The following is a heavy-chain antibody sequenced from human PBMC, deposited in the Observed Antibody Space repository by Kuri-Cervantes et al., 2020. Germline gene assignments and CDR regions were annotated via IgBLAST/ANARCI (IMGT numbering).Heavy chain of an antibody. D-gene: IGHD6-6*01. CDR1: GFTFSSYW. J-gene: IGHJ6*03. CDR3: ASEQLDQTLDYYYMDV. CDR2: IQHDGSEK. Sequence: GESLKISCAASGFTFSSYWMNWVRQAPGKGLEWVANIQHDGSEKYYVDSVKGRFTFSRDNAKNSLFLHMDSLRAEDTAVYYCASEQLDQTLDYYYMDVWGKGTTVTVSS. V-gene: IGHV3-7*01.